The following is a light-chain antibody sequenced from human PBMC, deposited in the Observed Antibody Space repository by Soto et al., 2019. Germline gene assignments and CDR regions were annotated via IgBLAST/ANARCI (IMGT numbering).Light chain of an antibody. CDR1: QGISSA. CDR2: DAS. Sequence: AIQLTQSPSSLSASVGDRVTITCRASQGISSALAWYQQKPGKAPNLLIYDASSLESGVPSRFSGSGSGTDFTLTISSLQPEDFVTYYCQHFNSYPRAFGQGTKLEIK. V-gene: IGKV1-13*02. J-gene: IGKJ2*01. CDR3: QHFNSYPRA.